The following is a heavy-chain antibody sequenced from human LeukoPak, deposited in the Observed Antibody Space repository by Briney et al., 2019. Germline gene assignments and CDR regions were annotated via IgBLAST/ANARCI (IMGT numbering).Heavy chain of an antibody. CDR3: ARGELTISNWFDP. CDR2: INHSGRT. CDR1: GGSFSGYY. V-gene: IGHV4-34*01. Sequence: SETLSLTCAVYGGSFSGYYWNWIRQPPGKGLGWIGEINHSGRTNYNPSLKSRVTISVDTSKNQFSLKLSSVTAADTAVYYCARGELTISNWFDPWGQGTLVTVSS. J-gene: IGHJ5*02. D-gene: IGHD4/OR15-4a*01.